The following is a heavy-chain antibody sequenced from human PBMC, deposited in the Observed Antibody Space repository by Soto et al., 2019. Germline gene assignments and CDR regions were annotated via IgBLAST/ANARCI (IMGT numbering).Heavy chain of an antibody. CDR1: SGTIISHG. CDR2: IFHRGST. CDR3: ARDRSSAGTFDD. D-gene: IGHD6-19*01. J-gene: IGHJ4*02. Sequence: SETQAVLSQVSSGTIISHGCIWLRPPPQKGLEWIGCIFHRGSTTYSPSLKSRVTISIDASKKYFSLRLNSVTAADTAVYYSARDRSSAGTFDDWGQGTL. V-gene: IGHV4-59*11.